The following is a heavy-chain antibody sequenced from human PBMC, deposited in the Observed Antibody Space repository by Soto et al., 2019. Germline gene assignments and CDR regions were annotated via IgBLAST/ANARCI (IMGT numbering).Heavy chain of an antibody. J-gene: IGHJ4*02. CDR1: GYSISSGGYY. CDR2: IFYDGRT. CDR3: AREERSGYYGADY. D-gene: IGHD3-3*01. Sequence: QVQLQETGPGLVKPSQTLSLTCTVSGYSISSGGYYWSWIRQFPGRGLAWIGYIFYDGRTGYNPSIKSRISISVDSSKNQFSLRLSSVTAADTAVYFCAREERSGYYGADYWGQGTLVTVSS. V-gene: IGHV4-31*03.